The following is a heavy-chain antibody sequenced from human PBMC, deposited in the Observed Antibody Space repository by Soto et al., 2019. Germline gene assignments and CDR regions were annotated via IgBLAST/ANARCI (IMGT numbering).Heavy chain of an antibody. J-gene: IGHJ6*02. CDR2: IYYSGSI. V-gene: IGHV4-59*01. CDR1: GGSISSYY. CDR3: ARAPYYYDSSGYYYYYYGMDV. Sequence: ETLSLTCTVSGGSISSYYWSWIRQPPGKGLEWIGYIYYSGSINYNPSLKSRVTISVDTSKNQFSLKLSSVTAADTAVYYCARAPYYYDSSGYYYYYYGMDVWGQGTTVTVSS. D-gene: IGHD3-22*01.